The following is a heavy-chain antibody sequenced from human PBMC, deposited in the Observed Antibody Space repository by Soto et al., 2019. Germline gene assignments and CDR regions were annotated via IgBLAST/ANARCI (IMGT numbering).Heavy chain of an antibody. J-gene: IGHJ3*02. CDR2: ISWNSGSI. CDR3: AKGIIVVPAAIVRDAFDI. Sequence: GGSLRLSCAASGFTFSSYAMSWVRQAPGKGLEWVSGISWNSGSIGYADSVKGRFTISRDNAKNSLYLQMNSLRAEDTALYYCAKGIIVVPAAIVRDAFDIWGQGTMVTVSS. V-gene: IGHV3-9*01. D-gene: IGHD2-2*01. CDR1: GFTFSSYA.